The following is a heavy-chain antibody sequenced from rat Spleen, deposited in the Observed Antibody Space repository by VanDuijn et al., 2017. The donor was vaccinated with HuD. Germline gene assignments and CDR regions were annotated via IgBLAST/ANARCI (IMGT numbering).Heavy chain of an antibody. Sequence: EVQLVESGGGLVQPGRSLKLSCAASRFAFSSFAMAWVRQAPERGLEWIATITSGDSYTYYLGSVKGRFTISRDNATSTLYLQMDSLRSEDTATYYCARQGYLRDWYFDFWGPGTMVTVSS. CDR1: RFAFSSFA. CDR2: ITSGDSYT. CDR3: ARQGYLRDWYFDF. V-gene: IGHV5-25*01. J-gene: IGHJ1*01. D-gene: IGHD2-7*01.